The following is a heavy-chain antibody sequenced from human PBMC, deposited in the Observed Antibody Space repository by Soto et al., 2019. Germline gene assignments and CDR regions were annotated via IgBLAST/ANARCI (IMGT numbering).Heavy chain of an antibody. V-gene: IGHV4-4*02. J-gene: IGHJ3*01. CDR3: ARVVLTITRGAFDA. Sequence: QVQLQESGPGLVKPSGTLSLTCAVSGGSISSSHWWTWVRQSPGKGLEYIGEISHSGTSNSNPSLKSRVTLSGDKSKNNFSLTLTSVTAADTAVYYCARVVLTITRGAFDAWGQGTLVIVSS. D-gene: IGHD3-9*01. CDR2: ISHSGTS. CDR1: GGSISSSHW.